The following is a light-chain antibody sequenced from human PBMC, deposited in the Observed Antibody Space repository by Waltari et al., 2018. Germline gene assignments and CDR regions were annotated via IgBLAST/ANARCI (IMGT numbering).Light chain of an antibody. J-gene: IGLJ1*01. CDR1: SSNLGDHT. CDR3: ATWDSSLNGFYV. V-gene: IGLV1-44*01. CDR2: SNN. Sequence: QSVLTQPPSASGTPGQRVTISCSGSSSNLGDHTINWYQQLPVTTPKRLIYSNNQRPSGVPARFSGSKSGTSASLAISGLQSEDEADYYCATWDSSLNGFYVFGTGTKVTVL.